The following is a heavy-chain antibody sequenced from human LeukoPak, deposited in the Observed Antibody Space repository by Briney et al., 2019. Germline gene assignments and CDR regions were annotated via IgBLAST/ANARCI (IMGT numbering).Heavy chain of an antibody. V-gene: IGHV4-39*01. CDR1: GGSISSSSYY. Sequence: SETLSLTCTVSGGSISSSSYYWGWIRQPPGKGLEWIGSIYYSGSTYYNPSLKSRVTISVDTSKNQFSLKLSSVTAADTAVYYCARQKSSSSSPLLYYFDYWGQGTLVTVSS. D-gene: IGHD6-6*01. CDR2: IYYSGST. CDR3: ARQKSSSSSPLLYYFDY. J-gene: IGHJ4*02.